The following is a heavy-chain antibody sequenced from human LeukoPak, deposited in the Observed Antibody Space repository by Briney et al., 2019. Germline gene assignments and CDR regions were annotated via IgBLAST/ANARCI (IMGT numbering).Heavy chain of an antibody. V-gene: IGHV4-59*01. D-gene: IGHD2-15*01. CDR2: IYYSGST. CDR3: AREAPNCSGGSCYHYFDY. J-gene: IGHJ4*02. CDR1: GGPISSYY. Sequence: KPSETLSLTCAVYGGPISSYYWSWIRQPPGKGLEWIGYIYYSGSTNYNPSLKSRVTISVDTSKNQFSLKLSSVTAADTAVYYCAREAPNCSGGSCYHYFDYWGQGTLVTVSS.